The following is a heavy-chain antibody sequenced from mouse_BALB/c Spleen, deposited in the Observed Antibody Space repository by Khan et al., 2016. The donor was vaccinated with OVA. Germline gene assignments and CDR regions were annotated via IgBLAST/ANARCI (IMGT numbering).Heavy chain of an antibody. CDR1: GYTFTNYD. CDR3: ARRRGSMDY. V-gene: IGHV1-85*01. CDR2: LFPGDDST. J-gene: IGHJ4*01. Sequence: QVQLKQSGTELVKPGASVKLSCKAYGYTFTNYDINWVRQRPEQGLEWIGWLFPGDDSTQYNEKFKDKATLTTDKSSSTAYMKLSRLTSEDSAVYFCARRRGSMDYWGQGTSVTVSS.